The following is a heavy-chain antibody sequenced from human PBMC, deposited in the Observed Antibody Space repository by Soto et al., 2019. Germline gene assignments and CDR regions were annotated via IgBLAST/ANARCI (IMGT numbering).Heavy chain of an antibody. J-gene: IGHJ4*02. CDR3: ARDCSGGACYPASFDY. CDR1: AGSISTYH. CDR2: IYYTGSI. D-gene: IGHD2-15*01. Sequence: SETLSLTCSVSAGSISTYHWSWIRQPAGKGLEWIGRIYYTGSIDYNPSLKSRVTMSVDTSKNQFSLKVSSVTAADTAVYYCARDCSGGACYPASFDYWGQGTLVTVSS. V-gene: IGHV4-4*07.